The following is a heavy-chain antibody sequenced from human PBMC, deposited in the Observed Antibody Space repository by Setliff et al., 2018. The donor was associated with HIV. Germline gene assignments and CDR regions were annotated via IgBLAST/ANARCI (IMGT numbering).Heavy chain of an antibody. D-gene: IGHD2-15*01. CDR3: ARDRIEVVVDGPHDVFDV. J-gene: IGHJ3*01. Sequence: PSETLSLTCTVSGGSVSNYYWTWIRQSAGKGLEWIGHINTSGSTKYNPSLKSRVTLSVDTSKNQFFLKLTSLSAADTAVYYCARDRIEVVVDGPHDVFDVWGRGTTVTVSS. V-gene: IGHV4-4*07. CDR1: GGSVSNYY. CDR2: INTSGST.